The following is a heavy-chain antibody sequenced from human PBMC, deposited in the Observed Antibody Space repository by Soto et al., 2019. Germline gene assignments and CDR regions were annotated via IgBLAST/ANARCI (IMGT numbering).Heavy chain of an antibody. CDR2: INPNSGGT. Sequence: ASVEATSTASGYALTGYSMHWLQQDPGQGLEWMGWINPNSGGTNYAQKFQGWVTMTRDTSISTAYMELSRLRSDDTSVYCCARDGDSVYDYWGQPPLLTVYS. V-gene: IGHV1-2*04. J-gene: IGHJ4*02. D-gene: IGHD2-21*02. CDR3: ARDGDSVYDY. CDR1: GYALTGYS.